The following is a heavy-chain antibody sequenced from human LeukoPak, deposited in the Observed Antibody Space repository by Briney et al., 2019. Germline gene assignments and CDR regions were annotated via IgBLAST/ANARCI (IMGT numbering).Heavy chain of an antibody. CDR3: ARGKTKAAAGLRFDP. V-gene: IGHV1-8*01. CDR1: GYTFTSYD. J-gene: IGHJ5*02. D-gene: IGHD6-13*01. CDR2: MNPNSGNT. Sequence: ASVKVSCKASGYTFTSYDINWVRQATGQGLEWMGWMNPNSGNTGYPQKFQGRVTMTRNTSISTAYMELSSLRSEDTAVYYCARGKTKAAAGLRFDPWGQGTLVTVSS.